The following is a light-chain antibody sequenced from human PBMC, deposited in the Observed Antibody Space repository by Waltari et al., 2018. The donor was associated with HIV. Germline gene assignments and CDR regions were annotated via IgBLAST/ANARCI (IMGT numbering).Light chain of an antibody. V-gene: IGKV1-9*01. CDR1: QDISSF. Sequence: DIQLTQSPSFLSASVGDRVTITCRASQDISSFLAWYQQKPGKAPKLLIYSASTLQSGVPSRFSGSGSGTECTLTISSLQLEDFATYYCQQLSDYPITFGQGTRLEI. CDR2: SAS. CDR3: QQLSDYPIT. J-gene: IGKJ5*01.